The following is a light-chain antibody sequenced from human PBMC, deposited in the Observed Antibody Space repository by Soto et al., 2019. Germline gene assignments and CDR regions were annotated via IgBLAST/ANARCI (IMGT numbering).Light chain of an antibody. CDR2: GAS. CDR1: QSVSSSS. V-gene: IGKV3-20*01. J-gene: IGKJ2*01. Sequence: EIVLTQSPGTLSLSPGERATLSCRASQSVSSSSLAWYQQKPGQAPRLLIYGASSRATGISDRVSGSGSGTDFSLTISRLEPEDSAVYYCRHYDNLPLYTFGQGTKLEIK. CDR3: RHYDNLPLYT.